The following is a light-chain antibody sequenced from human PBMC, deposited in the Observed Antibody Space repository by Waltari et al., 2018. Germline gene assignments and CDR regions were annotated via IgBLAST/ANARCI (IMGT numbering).Light chain of an antibody. CDR1: NIGSKN. J-gene: IGLJ3*02. Sequence: SYVLTQPPSVSVAPGKTARITCGGSNIGSKNVNWYQQKPGQAPVLVIYYDSDRPSGFLERFSSSTSGNTASLIITGAQAEDEADYYCTPRDTTTYHLGVFGGGTKLTVL. CDR2: YDS. V-gene: IGLV3-21*01. CDR3: TPRDTTTYHLGV.